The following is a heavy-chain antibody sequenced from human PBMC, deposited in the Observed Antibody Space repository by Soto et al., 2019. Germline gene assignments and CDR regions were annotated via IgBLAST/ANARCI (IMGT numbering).Heavy chain of an antibody. V-gene: IGHV4-59*12. CDR3: ARVAPSKYYGSGSYYQY. D-gene: IGHD3-10*01. CDR2: IYYSGST. J-gene: IGHJ4*02. CDR1: GGSISSYY. Sequence: SETLSLTCTVSGGSISSYYWSWIRQPPGKGLEWIGYIYYSGSTNYNPSLKSRVTISVDTSKNQFSLKLSSVTAEDTAVYYCARVAPSKYYGSGSYYQYWGQGTLVTVSS.